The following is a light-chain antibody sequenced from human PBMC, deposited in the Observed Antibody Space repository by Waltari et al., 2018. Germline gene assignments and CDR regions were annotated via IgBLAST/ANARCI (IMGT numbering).Light chain of an antibody. Sequence: QSALPRPRSLSSSTGQSVPLPCTGTSSDVGGYNSLSWYQPRQGNAPKLLIDDVRTRPLSVPVRFSSSRYANSPSLTIPELQAEDDADYCCCSYAGSPLVFGGGTKLTVL. J-gene: IGLJ3*02. V-gene: IGLV2-11*01. CDR3: CSYAGSPLV. CDR1: SSDVGGYNS. CDR2: DVR.